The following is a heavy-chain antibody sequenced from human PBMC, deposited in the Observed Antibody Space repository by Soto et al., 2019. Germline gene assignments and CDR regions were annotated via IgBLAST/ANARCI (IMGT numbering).Heavy chain of an antibody. CDR3: AKGVPGIAVAGTGYFQH. V-gene: IGHV3-23*01. J-gene: IGHJ1*01. Sequence: GGVLRLSCAASGFTFSSYAMSWVRQAPGKGLEWVSGISGSGDSTYYADSVKGRFTISRDNSKNTLYLQMNSLRAEDTAVYYCAKGVPGIAVAGTGYFQHWGQGT. D-gene: IGHD6-19*01. CDR2: ISGSGDST. CDR1: GFTFSSYA.